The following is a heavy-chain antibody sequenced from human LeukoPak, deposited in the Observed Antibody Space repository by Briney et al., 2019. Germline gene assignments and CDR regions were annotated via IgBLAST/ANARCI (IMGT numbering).Heavy chain of an antibody. D-gene: IGHD5-18*01. Sequence: PGGSLRLSCAASGFSFSTCAMNWVHQAPGKGLEWVSTISGGGDGALYADSVKGRFTISRDNSKNTLFLQMNSLRAEDTAVYYCAKRTRGYSYGTLDYWGQGTLVTVSS. V-gene: IGHV3-23*01. CDR2: ISGGGDGA. J-gene: IGHJ4*02. CDR1: GFSFSTCA. CDR3: AKRTRGYSYGTLDY.